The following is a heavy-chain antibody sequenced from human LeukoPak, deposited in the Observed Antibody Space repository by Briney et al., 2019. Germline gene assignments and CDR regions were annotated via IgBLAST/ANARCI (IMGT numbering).Heavy chain of an antibody. V-gene: IGHV1-3*01. CDR3: ATRLSYYYDSSGYYYFDY. Sequence: KFQGRVTITRDTSASTAYMELSSLRSEDTAVYYCATRLSYYYDSSGYYYFDYWGQGTLVTVSS. D-gene: IGHD3-22*01. J-gene: IGHJ4*02.